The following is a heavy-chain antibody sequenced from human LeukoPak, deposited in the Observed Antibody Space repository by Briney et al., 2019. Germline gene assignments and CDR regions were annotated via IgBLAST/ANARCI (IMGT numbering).Heavy chain of an antibody. Sequence: ASVKGSFKASGYTFTVYYVHWVRQAPGQGLEWMGWINPNSGGTNYAQKFQGRVTMTRDTSISTAYMELSRLRSDDTAVYYCARGDHYDVLTGFQTPSHLSDYWGQGTLVTVSS. J-gene: IGHJ4*02. CDR1: GYTFTVYY. V-gene: IGHV1-2*02. CDR2: INPNSGGT. D-gene: IGHD3-9*01. CDR3: ARGDHYDVLTGFQTPSHLSDY.